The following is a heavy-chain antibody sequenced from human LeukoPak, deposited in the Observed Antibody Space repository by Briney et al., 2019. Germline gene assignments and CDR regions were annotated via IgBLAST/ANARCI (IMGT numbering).Heavy chain of an antibody. V-gene: IGHV4-4*07. CDR2: IYTSGST. CDR3: ARGPQYSSNWYWDY. D-gene: IGHD6-13*01. CDR1: GGSISSYY. Sequence: SETLSLTCTVSGGSISSYYWSWIRQPAGKGLEWIGRIYTSGSTNYNPSLKGRVTMSVDTSKNQFSLRLSSVTAADAAVYYCARGPQYSSNWYWDYWGQGTLVTVSS. J-gene: IGHJ4*02.